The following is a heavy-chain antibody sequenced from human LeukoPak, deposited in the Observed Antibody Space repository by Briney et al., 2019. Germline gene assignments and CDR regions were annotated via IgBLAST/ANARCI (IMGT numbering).Heavy chain of an antibody. CDR3: ARGGADRLVHAFDI. Sequence: SQTLSLTCTVSGGSISSGGYYWSWIRQPAGKGLEWIGRIYTSGSTNYNPSLKSRVTMSVDTSKNQFSLKLSSVTAADTAVYYCARGGADRLVHAFDIWGQGTMVTVSS. J-gene: IGHJ3*02. CDR1: GGSISSGGYY. CDR2: IYTSGST. D-gene: IGHD6-6*01. V-gene: IGHV4-61*02.